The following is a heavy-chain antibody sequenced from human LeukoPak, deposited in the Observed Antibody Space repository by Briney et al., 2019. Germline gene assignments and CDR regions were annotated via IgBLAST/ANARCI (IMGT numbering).Heavy chain of an antibody. J-gene: IGHJ4*02. CDR2: ISYDASNK. V-gene: IGHV3-30*18. Sequence: GGSLRLSCAASGFTFSSYGMHWVRQAPGKGLEWVAVISYDASNKYYADSVKGRFTISRDNSKNTLYLQMNSLRAEDTAVYYCAKDTPMYYYGSGSYYNAHQKHLISQKFDYWGQGTLVTVSS. D-gene: IGHD3-10*01. CDR3: AKDTPMYYYGSGSYYNAHQKHLISQKFDY. CDR1: GFTFSSYG.